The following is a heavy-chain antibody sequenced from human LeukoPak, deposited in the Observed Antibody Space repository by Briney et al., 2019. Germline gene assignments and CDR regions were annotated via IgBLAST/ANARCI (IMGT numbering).Heavy chain of an antibody. CDR2: INPSGGST. CDR1: GYTFTRYY. CDR3: ATSFRAVNWFDP. V-gene: IGHV1-46*01. D-gene: IGHD3-10*01. J-gene: IGHJ5*02. Sequence: AASVKVFCKASGYTFTRYYMNWVRQAPGQGLEWMGIINPSGGSTNYAQKFQGRVTMTRDTSTSTIYMEVSSLRSEDTAVYYCATSFRAVNWFDPWGQGTLVTVSS.